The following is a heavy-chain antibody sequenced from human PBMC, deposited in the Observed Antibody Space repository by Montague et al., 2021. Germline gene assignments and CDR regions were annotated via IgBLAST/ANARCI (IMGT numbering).Heavy chain of an antibody. Sequence: SETLSLTCVVYGGSFSGCWWSWIRQPPGRGLEWVGEIYQSGSAHSNPSLVSRVTLSEDTSNIQFSLKPNSVTAADSAVNYCARHKTGERGFDVWGKGTTVTVSS. J-gene: IGHJ6*04. CDR3: ARHKTGERGFDV. D-gene: IGHD1-26*01. CDR2: IYQSGSA. V-gene: IGHV4-34*01. CDR1: GGSFSGCW.